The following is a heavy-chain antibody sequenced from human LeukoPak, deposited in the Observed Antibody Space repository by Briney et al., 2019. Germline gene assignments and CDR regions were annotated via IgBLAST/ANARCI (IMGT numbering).Heavy chain of an antibody. CDR3: AAGRPYSLLDY. J-gene: IGHJ4*02. Sequence: ASVKVSCTVSGSSLTELSLYWVRQAPGKGLEWMGGFNVIDAKTFYAQKFQGRVTMTEDSSTDTAYMELSSLRSDDTAFYYCAAGRPYSLLDYWGQGTLLTVSS. D-gene: IGHD5-18*01. V-gene: IGHV1-24*01. CDR1: GSSLTELS. CDR2: FNVIDAKT.